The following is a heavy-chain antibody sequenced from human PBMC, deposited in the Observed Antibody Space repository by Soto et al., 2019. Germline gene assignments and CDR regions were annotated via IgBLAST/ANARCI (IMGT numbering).Heavy chain of an antibody. Sequence: LGESLKISCKGSGYSFTSYWISWVRQMPGKGLEWMGRIDPSDSYTNYSPSFQGHVTISADKSISTAYLQWSSLKASDTAMYYCATARYGSGSYYNPSAYYYSGMDVWGQGTTVTVSS. V-gene: IGHV5-10-1*01. CDR3: ATARYGSGSYYNPSAYYYSGMDV. D-gene: IGHD3-10*01. CDR2: IDPSDSYT. J-gene: IGHJ6*02. CDR1: GYSFTSYW.